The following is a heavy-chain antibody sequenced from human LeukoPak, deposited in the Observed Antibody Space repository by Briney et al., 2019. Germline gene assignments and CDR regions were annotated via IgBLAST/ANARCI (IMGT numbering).Heavy chain of an antibody. CDR3: AKYWLHTPMAHLHY. CDR2: IDTKGTRT. CDR1: GFILSNCA. V-gene: IGHV3-23*05. D-gene: IGHD5-18*01. J-gene: IGHJ4*02. Sequence: PGGSLRLSCAASGFILSNCAMTWVRQAPGKGLEWVSGIDTKGTRTYYADSVKGRFTISRDNSKNTQYLQMKSLRAEDTGIYYCAKYWLHTPMAHLHYWGQGALVTVSS.